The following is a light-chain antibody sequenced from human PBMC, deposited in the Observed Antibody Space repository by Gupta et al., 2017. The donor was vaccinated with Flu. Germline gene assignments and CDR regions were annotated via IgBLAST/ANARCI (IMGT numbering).Light chain of an antibody. Sequence: PVTLGQPASISCRSSQSLVYKNGITYLNWFQQSPGQSPRRLIYEVSKRDYGVTDRFSGSGSGTDFTLKSSRGEAEDVGVYYCMCGERPRTFGEGTRLEI. CDR3: MCGERPRT. CDR1: QSLVYKNGITY. V-gene: IGKV2-30*01. CDR2: EVS. J-gene: IGKJ2*01.